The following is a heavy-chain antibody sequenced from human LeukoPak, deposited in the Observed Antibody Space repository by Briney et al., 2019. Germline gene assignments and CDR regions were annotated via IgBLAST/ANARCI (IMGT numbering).Heavy chain of an antibody. V-gene: IGHV3-7*01. CDR3: ARALGEGSSWFLSYYYYYMDV. J-gene: IGHJ6*03. CDR2: IKQDGSEK. CDR1: GFTFSSYW. Sequence: GGSLRLSCAASGFTFSSYWMSWVRQAPGKGLEWVANIKQDGSEKYYVDSVKGRFTISRDNAKNSLYLQMNSLRAEDTAVYYCARALGEGSSWFLSYYYYYMDVWGKGTTVTISS. D-gene: IGHD6-13*01.